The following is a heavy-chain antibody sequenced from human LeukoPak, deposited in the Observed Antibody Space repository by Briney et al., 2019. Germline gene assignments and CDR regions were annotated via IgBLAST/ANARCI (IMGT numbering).Heavy chain of an antibody. Sequence: ASVKVSCKASLHTFSRNYMHWVRQAPGQGLEWMGWTSPNSGDTNYAQKFQGRVTLTRDTSISTAYMELSRLRSDDTAVYYCAGGSGDYSPDYWGQGTLVTVSS. CDR3: AGGSGDYSPDY. D-gene: IGHD3-22*01. J-gene: IGHJ4*02. CDR1: LHTFSRNY. CDR2: TSPNSGDT. V-gene: IGHV1-2*02.